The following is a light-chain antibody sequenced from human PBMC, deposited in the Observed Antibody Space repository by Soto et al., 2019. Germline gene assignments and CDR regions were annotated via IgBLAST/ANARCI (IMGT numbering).Light chain of an antibody. V-gene: IGKV1-12*01. CDR2: DAS. CDR3: LQDYSYPLT. J-gene: IGKJ4*01. Sequence: DIQMTQSPSSVSASVGDRVTITCRATQGIGSWLAWYQQKPGKAPNLLIYDASKLNSGVPSRFSGSGFGTDFTLTISSLQPDDFATYYCLQDYSYPLTFGGGTKV. CDR1: QGIGSW.